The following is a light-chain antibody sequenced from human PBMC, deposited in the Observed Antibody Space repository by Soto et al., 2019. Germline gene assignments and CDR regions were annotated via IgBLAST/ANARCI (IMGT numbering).Light chain of an antibody. CDR3: QSYDADFVI. CDR1: SSNIGDNY. J-gene: IGLJ2*01. CDR2: ENK. V-gene: IGLV6-57*02. Sequence: LTQPPSASGTPGQRVTISCSGSSSNIGDNYVFWYQQRPGSAPTTVIYENKLRPSGGPGRFSGSTDASSNSASLTISGLQTEDEADYYCQSYDADFVIFGGGTKVTVL.